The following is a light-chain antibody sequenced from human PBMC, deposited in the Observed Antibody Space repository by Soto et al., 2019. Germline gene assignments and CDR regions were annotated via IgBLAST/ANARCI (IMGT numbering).Light chain of an antibody. Sequence: QLVLTQSPSASASLGASVKLTCTLSSGHSTYAIAWHQQQPEKGPRYLMKLNSDGSHSKGDGISDRFSGSSSGAERYLTISSLQSEDEADYYCQTWGTGIVLFGGGTKLTVL. J-gene: IGLJ2*01. CDR1: SGHSTYA. CDR3: QTWGTGIVL. V-gene: IGLV4-69*01. CDR2: LNSDGSH.